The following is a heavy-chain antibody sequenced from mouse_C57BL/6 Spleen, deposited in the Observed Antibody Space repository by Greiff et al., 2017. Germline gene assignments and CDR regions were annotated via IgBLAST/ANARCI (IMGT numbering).Heavy chain of an antibody. V-gene: IGHV1-50*01. CDR1: GYTFTSYW. CDR2: IDPSDSYT. J-gene: IGHJ3*01. Sequence: VQLQQSGAELVKPGASVKLSCKASGYTFTSYWMQWVKQRPGQGLEWIGEIDPSDSYTNYNQKFKGKATLTVDTSSSTAYLQLSSLTSEDSAVYYCARYYGSSYWFAYWGQGTLVTVSA. D-gene: IGHD1-1*01. CDR3: ARYYGSSYWFAY.